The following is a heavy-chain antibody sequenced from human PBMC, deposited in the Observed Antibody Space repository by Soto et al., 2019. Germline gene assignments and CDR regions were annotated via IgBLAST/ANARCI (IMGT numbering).Heavy chain of an antibody. CDR2: VSGTGAFT. J-gene: IGHJ4*02. CDR1: GFTFSSYV. D-gene: IGHD5-12*01. Sequence: GGSLRLSCAASGFTFSSYVMSWVRQSPGRGLEWVSTVSGTGAFTFHADSVKGRFTISRDNSKNMVYLEMNSLRVEDTAVYYCAKYSGYDTRKDYFDYWGQGNLVTVSS. CDR3: AKYSGYDTRKDYFDY. V-gene: IGHV3-23*01.